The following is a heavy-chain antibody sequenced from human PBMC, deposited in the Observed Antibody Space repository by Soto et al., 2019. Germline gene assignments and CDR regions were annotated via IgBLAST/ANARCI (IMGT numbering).Heavy chain of an antibody. J-gene: IGHJ6*02. D-gene: IGHD5-12*01. CDR1: GFTVSSNY. CDR3: ARAGDIVGYYGMDV. CDR2: IYSGGST. Sequence: EVQLVESGGGLVQPGGSLRLSCAASGFTVSSNYMSWVRQAPGKGLEWVSVIYSGGSTYYADSVKGRFTISRHNSKNTLYLQMNSLRAEDTAVYYCARAGDIVGYYGMDVWGQGTTVTVSS. V-gene: IGHV3-53*04.